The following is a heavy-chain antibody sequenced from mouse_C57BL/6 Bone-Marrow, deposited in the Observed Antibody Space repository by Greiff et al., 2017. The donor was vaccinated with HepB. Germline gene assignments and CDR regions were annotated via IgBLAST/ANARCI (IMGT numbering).Heavy chain of an antibody. Sequence: VMLVESGAELARPGASVKLSCKASGYTFTSYGISWVKQRTGQGLEWIGEIYPRSGNTYYNEKFKGKATLTADKSSSTAYMELRSLTSEDSAVYFCAREGYWAMDYWGQGTSVTVSS. CDR2: IYPRSGNT. CDR3: AREGYWAMDY. V-gene: IGHV1-81*01. J-gene: IGHJ4*01. CDR1: GYTFTSYG. D-gene: IGHD3-2*02.